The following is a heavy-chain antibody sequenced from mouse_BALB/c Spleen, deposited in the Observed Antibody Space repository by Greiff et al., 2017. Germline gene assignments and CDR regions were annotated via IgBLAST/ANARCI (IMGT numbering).Heavy chain of an antibody. CDR2: IWAGGST. D-gene: IGHD2-4*01. CDR1: GFSLTSYG. J-gene: IGHJ4*01. CDR3: ARDGYYDYEDAMDY. Sequence: VKLMESGPGLVAPSQSLSITCTVSGFSLTSYGVHWVRQPPGKGLEWLGVIWAGGSTNYNSALMSRLSISKDNSKSQVFLKMNSLQTDDTAMYYCARDGYYDYEDAMDYWGQGTSVTVSS. V-gene: IGHV2-9*02.